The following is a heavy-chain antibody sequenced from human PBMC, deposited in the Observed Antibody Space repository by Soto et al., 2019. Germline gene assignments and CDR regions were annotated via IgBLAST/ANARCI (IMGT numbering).Heavy chain of an antibody. D-gene: IGHD3-22*01. V-gene: IGHV1-8*01. J-gene: IGHJ4*02. CDR1: GYTFTSYD. CDR3: ARGIYYDSSGYYLLGY. CDR2: MNPNSGNT. Sequence: GASVKVSCKASGYTFTSYDINWVRQATGQGLEWMGWMNPNSGNTGYAQKFQGRVTMTRNTSISTAYMELSSLRSEDTAVYYCARGIYYDSSGYYLLGYWGQGTLVTVSS.